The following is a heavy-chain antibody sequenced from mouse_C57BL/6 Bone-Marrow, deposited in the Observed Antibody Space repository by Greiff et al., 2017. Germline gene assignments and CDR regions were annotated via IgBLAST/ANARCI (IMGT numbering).Heavy chain of an antibody. D-gene: IGHD2-4*01. CDR1: GYKFTDYE. J-gene: IGHJ4*01. Sequence: VQLQQSGAELVRPGASVTLSCKASGYKFTDYEMHWVKQTPVHGLEWIGAIDPETGGTAYNQKFKGKAILTADKSSSTAYMELRSLTSEDSAVYYCGNYDYDAGYAMDYWGQGTSVTVSS. CDR2: IDPETGGT. V-gene: IGHV1-15*01. CDR3: GNYDYDAGYAMDY.